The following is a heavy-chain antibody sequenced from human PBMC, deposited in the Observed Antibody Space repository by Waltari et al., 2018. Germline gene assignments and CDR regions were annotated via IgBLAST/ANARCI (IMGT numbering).Heavy chain of an antibody. J-gene: IGHJ4*02. CDR2: IYHWRFT. D-gene: IGHD2-15*01. CDR3: ATVIAGCSASSCYLDS. CDR1: GASLPTRYW. V-gene: IGHV4-4*02. Sequence: QVQLQESGPGRVKPSGTLSLTCPVSGASLPTRYWWNWVRQSPGKSLEWIGEIYHWRFTNYNPSLEGRISIALNESKNQFSLQLSSTTAADTDMYDCATVIAGCSASSCYLDSWGKGTLVTVSS.